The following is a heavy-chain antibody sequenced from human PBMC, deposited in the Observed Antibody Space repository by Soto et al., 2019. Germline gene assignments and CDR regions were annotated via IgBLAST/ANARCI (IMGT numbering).Heavy chain of an antibody. CDR1: GFTFSSYN. J-gene: IGHJ5*02. Sequence: EVQLVESGGGLVKPGGSLRLSCAVSGFTFSSYNMNWVRQAPGKGLEWVSSISSTSSHIYYAESVKGRFTISRDNAKNLLYLQMNSLGVEDTAVYYCAGGRVIAARPNWFDPWGQGTLVTVSS. D-gene: IGHD6-6*01. V-gene: IGHV3-21*01. CDR3: AGGRVIAARPNWFDP. CDR2: ISSTSSHI.